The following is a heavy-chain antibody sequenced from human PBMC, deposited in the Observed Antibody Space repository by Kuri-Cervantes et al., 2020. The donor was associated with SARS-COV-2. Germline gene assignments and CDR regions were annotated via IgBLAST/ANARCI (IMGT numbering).Heavy chain of an antibody. Sequence: KVSCKGSGYSFSSYWIAWVRQVPGKGLECMGIIYPGDSDTTYSPSFQGQVTISADKSISTAYLQWSSLKASDTAMYYCARHEGLEPYFDYWGQGTPVTVSS. CDR1: GYSFSSYW. J-gene: IGHJ4*02. D-gene: IGHD1-1*01. CDR3: ARHEGLEPYFDY. CDR2: IYPGDSDT. V-gene: IGHV5-51*01.